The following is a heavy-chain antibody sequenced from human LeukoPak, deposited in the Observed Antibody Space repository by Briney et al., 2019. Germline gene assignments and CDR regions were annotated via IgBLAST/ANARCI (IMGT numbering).Heavy chain of an antibody. CDR2: MNPNSGNT. J-gene: IGHJ4*02. D-gene: IGHD6-19*01. CDR1: GYTFTSYD. Sequence: ASVKVSCKASGYTFTSYDINWVRQATGQGLEWMGWMNPNSGNTGYAQKFQGRVTMTRNTSISTAYMELSSLRSEDTAVYHCASARYSSGWYEGLYFDYWGQGTLVTVSS. V-gene: IGHV1-8*01. CDR3: ASARYSSGWYEGLYFDY.